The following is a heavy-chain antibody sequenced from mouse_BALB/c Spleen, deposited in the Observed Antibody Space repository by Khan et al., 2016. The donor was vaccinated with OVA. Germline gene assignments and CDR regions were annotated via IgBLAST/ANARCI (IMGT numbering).Heavy chain of an antibody. CDR3: ARGYYGDPFAY. CDR1: GFTFSDYY. D-gene: IGHD2-13*01. Sequence: EVELVESGGGLVKPGGSLKLSCAASGFTFSDYYMYWVRQTPEKRLEWVATISDGGSYTYYPDSVKGRFTISRDDAKHILYLQMSSLKSEDTAMYYCARGYYGDPFAYWGQGTLVTVSA. V-gene: IGHV5-4*02. J-gene: IGHJ3*01. CDR2: ISDGGSYT.